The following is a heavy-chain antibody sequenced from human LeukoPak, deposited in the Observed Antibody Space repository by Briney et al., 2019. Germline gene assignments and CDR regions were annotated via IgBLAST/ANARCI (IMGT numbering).Heavy chain of an antibody. D-gene: IGHD2-2*01. CDR3: AGGYCSSTSCLTLDY. Sequence: GGSLRLSCAASGFTFSSYGMSWVRQAPGKGLEWVSAISGSGGSTYYADSVKGRFTISRDNSKNTLYLQMNSLRAEDTAVYYCAGGYCSSTSCLTLDYWGQGTLVTVSS. CDR1: GFTFSSYG. V-gene: IGHV3-23*01. CDR2: ISGSGGST. J-gene: IGHJ4*02.